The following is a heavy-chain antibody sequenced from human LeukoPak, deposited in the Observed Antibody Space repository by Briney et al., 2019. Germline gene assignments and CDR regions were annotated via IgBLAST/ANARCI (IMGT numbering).Heavy chain of an antibody. D-gene: IGHD4-17*01. CDR2: INPSGGST. CDR3: ARVGPGMTTVTTSAENWLDP. Sequence: ASVKVSCKASGYTFTSYYMHWVRQAPGQGLEWMGIINPSGGSTSYAQKFQGRVTMTRDTSTSTVYMELSSLRSEDTAVYYCARVGPGMTTVTTSAENWLDPWGQGTLVTVSS. CDR1: GYTFTSYY. V-gene: IGHV1-46*01. J-gene: IGHJ5*02.